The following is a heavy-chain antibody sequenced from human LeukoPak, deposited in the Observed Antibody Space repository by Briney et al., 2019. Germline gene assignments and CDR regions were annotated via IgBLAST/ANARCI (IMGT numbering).Heavy chain of an antibody. D-gene: IGHD3-10*01. Sequence: SGPALVKPTQTLTLTCTFSGFSLSTSGMCVSWIRQPPGKALEWLARIDWDDDKYYSTSLKTRLTTSKDTSKNQVVLTMTNMDPVDTATYYCARITMVRGAVFDYWGQGTLVTVSS. V-gene: IGHV2-70*11. CDR2: IDWDDDK. J-gene: IGHJ4*02. CDR1: GFSLSTSGMC. CDR3: ARITMVRGAVFDY.